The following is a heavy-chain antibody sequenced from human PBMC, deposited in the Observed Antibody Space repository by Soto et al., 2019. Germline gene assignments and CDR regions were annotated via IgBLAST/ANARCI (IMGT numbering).Heavy chain of an antibody. CDR2: ISGSGGST. CDR3: AKASGIAVAGTRYFDY. Sequence: GGSLRLSCAASGFTFSSYAMSWVRQAPGKGLEWVSAISGSGGSTYYADSVKGRFTISRDNSKNTLYLQMNSLRAEDTAVYYCAKASGIAVAGTRYFDYWGQGTLVTVS. D-gene: IGHD6-19*01. J-gene: IGHJ4*02. CDR1: GFTFSSYA. V-gene: IGHV3-23*01.